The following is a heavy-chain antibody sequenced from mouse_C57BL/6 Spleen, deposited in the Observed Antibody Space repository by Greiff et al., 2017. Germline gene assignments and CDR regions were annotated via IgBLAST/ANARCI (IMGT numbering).Heavy chain of an antibody. CDR2: INPYNGGT. CDR3: ASHYYGSSPWFAY. V-gene: IGHV1-19*01. Sequence: VQLQQPGPVLVKPGASVKMSCKASGYTFTDYYMNWVKQSHGKSLEWIGVINPYNGGTSYNQKFKGKATLTVDKSSSTAYMELNSLTSEDSAVYYCASHYYGSSPWFAYWGQGTLVTVSA. J-gene: IGHJ3*01. CDR1: GYTFTDYY. D-gene: IGHD1-1*01.